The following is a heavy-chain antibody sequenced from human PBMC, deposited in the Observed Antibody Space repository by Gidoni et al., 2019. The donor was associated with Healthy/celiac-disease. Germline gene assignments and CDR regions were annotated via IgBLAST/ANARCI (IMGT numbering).Heavy chain of an antibody. CDR2: IYTSGST. V-gene: IGHV4-61*02. CDR3: ARGGGYDFWSGSYPLDY. J-gene: IGHJ4*02. D-gene: IGHD3-3*01. CDR1: GGSISTGSYY. Sequence: QVQLQESGPGLVKPSQTLSLTCTVSGGSISTGSYYWSWIRPPAGKGLEWIGRIYTSGSTNYNPSLKSRVTMSVDTSKNQFSLKLSSVTAADTAVYYCARGGGYDFWSGSYPLDYWGQGTLVTVSS.